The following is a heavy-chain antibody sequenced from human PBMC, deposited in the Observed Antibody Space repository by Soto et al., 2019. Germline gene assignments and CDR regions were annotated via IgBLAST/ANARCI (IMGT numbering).Heavy chain of an antibody. J-gene: IGHJ6*02. D-gene: IGHD7-27*01. CDR3: ARDGSGYYYGMDV. CDR2: IYSGGST. Sequence: GGSLRLSCAASGFTVSSNYMSWVRQAPGKGLEWVSVIYSGGSTYYADSVKGRFTIPRDNSKNTLYLQMNSLRAEDTAVYYCARDGSGYYYGMDVWGQGTTVTVSS. CDR1: GFTVSSNY. V-gene: IGHV3-53*01.